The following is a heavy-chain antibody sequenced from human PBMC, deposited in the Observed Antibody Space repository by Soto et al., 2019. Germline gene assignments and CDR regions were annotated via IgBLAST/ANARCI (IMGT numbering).Heavy chain of an antibody. J-gene: IGHJ4*02. CDR2: IYYSGST. D-gene: IGHD3-9*01. CDR1: GGSIISYY. Sequence: SETLSLTCTVSGGSIISYYWSWIRQPPGKGLEWIGYIYYSGSTNYNPSLKSRVTISVDTSKNQFSLKLSSVTAADTAVYYCARVGILTGYLYYFDYWGQGTLVTVSS. V-gene: IGHV4-59*01. CDR3: ARVGILTGYLYYFDY.